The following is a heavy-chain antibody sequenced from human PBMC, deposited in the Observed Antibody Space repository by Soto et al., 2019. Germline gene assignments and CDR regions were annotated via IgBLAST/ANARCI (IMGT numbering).Heavy chain of an antibody. CDR3: ARRYGGAFGY. CDR1: GGSISSYY. J-gene: IGHJ4*02. Sequence: QVQLQESGPGLVKPSETLSLTCTVSGGSISSYYWSWIRQPPGKGLEWIGYIYYSGRTNYNPSLKMRATISLDTPKNPFSLKLSSVTAADTAVYYCARRYGGAFGYWGQGTLVTVSS. CDR2: IYYSGRT. D-gene: IGHD2-21*01. V-gene: IGHV4-59*08.